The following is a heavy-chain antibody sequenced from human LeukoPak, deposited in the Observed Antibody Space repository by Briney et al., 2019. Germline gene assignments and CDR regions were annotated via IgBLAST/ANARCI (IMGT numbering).Heavy chain of an antibody. CDR3: ARDPTYCSSTSCYHREGWFDP. D-gene: IGHD2-2*01. CDR1: GYTFTSYG. Sequence: ASVKVSCKASGYTFTSYGISWVRQAPGQGLEWMGWISAYNGNTNYAQKLQGRVTMTTDTSTSTAYMELRSLRSDDTAVYYCARDPTYCSSTSCYHREGWFDPWGQGTLVTVSS. CDR2: ISAYNGNT. J-gene: IGHJ5*02. V-gene: IGHV1-18*01.